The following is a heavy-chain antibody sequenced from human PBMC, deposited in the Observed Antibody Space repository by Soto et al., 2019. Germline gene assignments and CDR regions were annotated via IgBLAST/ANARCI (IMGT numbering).Heavy chain of an antibody. Sequence: QVQLVQSGAEVKKPGASVKVSCKASGYTFTSYAMHWVRQAPGQRLEWMGWINAGNGNTKYSQKFQGRVTITRDTSASPAYMELSCLRSEDRAVYSWARIGATMVRGVTPPMDYWGQGTLVTVSS. CDR3: ARIGATMVRGVTPPMDY. D-gene: IGHD3-10*01. J-gene: IGHJ4*02. V-gene: IGHV1-3*01. CDR1: GYTFTSYA. CDR2: INAGNGNT.